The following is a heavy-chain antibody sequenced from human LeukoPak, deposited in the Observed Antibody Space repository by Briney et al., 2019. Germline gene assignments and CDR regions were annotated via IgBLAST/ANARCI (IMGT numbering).Heavy chain of an antibody. CDR3: ARDLVLGLWFGSNNGGWFDP. CDR1: GFTFSDYY. Sequence: GGSLRLSCAASGFTFSDYYMSWIRQAPGKGLEWVSYISSSGSTIYYADSVKGRFTISRDNAKNSLYLQMNSLRAEDTAVYYCARDLVLGLWFGSNNGGWFDPWGQGTLVTVSS. D-gene: IGHD3-10*01. CDR2: ISSSGSTI. V-gene: IGHV3-11*01. J-gene: IGHJ5*02.